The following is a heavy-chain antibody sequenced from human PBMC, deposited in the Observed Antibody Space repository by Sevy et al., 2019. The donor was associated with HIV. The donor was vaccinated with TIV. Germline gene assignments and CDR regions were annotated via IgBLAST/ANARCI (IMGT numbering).Heavy chain of an antibody. V-gene: IGHV3-48*03. Sequence: GGSLRLSCAASGFTFSSYEMNWVRQAPGKGLEWVSYISSSGSPIYYADSVKGRFTISRDNAKNTLYLQMNSLRAEDTAVYYCARGIAVAGDDAFDIWGQGTMVTVSS. D-gene: IGHD6-19*01. J-gene: IGHJ3*02. CDR2: ISSSGSPI. CDR3: ARGIAVAGDDAFDI. CDR1: GFTFSSYE.